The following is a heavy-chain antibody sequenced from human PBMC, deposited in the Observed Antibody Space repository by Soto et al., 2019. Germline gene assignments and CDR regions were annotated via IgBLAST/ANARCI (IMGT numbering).Heavy chain of an antibody. D-gene: IGHD4-4*01. J-gene: IGHJ4*02. V-gene: IGHV3-30*18. Sequence: QVQLVESGGGVVQPGRSLRLSCAASGFTFSSYGMHWVRQAPGKGLEWVAVISYDGSNKEYADSVKGRFTISRDNSKNTVYLQMNSLRAEDTAVYYCAKSDYSNPIFEYWGQGTLVTVSS. CDR2: ISYDGSNK. CDR3: AKSDYSNPIFEY. CDR1: GFTFSSYG.